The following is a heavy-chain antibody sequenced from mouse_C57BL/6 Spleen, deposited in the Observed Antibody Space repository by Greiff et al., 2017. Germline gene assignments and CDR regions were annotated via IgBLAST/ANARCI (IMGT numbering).Heavy chain of an antibody. Sequence: QVQLQQSGPELVKPGASVKISCKASGYAFSSSWLNWVKQRPGKGLEWIGRLYPGDGDTNYNGKFKGKATLTADKSSSTAYMQLSSLTSEDSAVYFCARPDSSGSGYWGQGTTLTVSS. D-gene: IGHD3-2*02. J-gene: IGHJ2*01. V-gene: IGHV1-82*01. CDR2: LYPGDGDT. CDR1: GYAFSSSW. CDR3: ARPDSSGSGY.